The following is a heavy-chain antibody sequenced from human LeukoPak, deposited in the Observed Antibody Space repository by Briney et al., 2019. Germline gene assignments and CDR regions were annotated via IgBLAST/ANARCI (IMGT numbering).Heavy chain of an antibody. D-gene: IGHD3-22*01. V-gene: IGHV4-31*03. CDR3: ARDGYYYDSSGYTDAFDI. CDR2: IYYSGST. J-gene: IGHJ3*02. CDR1: GGSISSGGYY. Sequence: SQTLSLTCTVSGGSISSGGYYWSWIRQHPGKGLEWIGYIYYSGSTYYNPSLKSRVTISVDTSKNQFSLKLSSVTAADTAVYYCARDGYYYDSSGYTDAFDIWGQGTMVTVSS.